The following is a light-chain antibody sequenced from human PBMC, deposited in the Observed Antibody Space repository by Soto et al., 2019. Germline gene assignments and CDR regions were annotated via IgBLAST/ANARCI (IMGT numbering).Light chain of an antibody. CDR3: MQGTHWPYT. CDR2: RVS. J-gene: IGKJ2*01. V-gene: IGKV2-30*01. Sequence: VVMTQSPLSLPVTLGQPASISCRSSQSLLYKDGNTYLNWFQQRPGQPPRPLIYRVSNRDSGVPARFGGSGSGTCFTLMISTVEAVDGGVYYCMQGTHWPYTFGQGTKLEIK. CDR1: QSLLYKDGNTY.